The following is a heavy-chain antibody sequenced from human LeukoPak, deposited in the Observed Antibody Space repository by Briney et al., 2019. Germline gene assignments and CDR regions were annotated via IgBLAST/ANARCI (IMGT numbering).Heavy chain of an antibody. CDR3: ARGPYSYDSSGAFDI. Sequence: SETLSLTCTVSGGSISSGSYYWSWIRQPAGKGLEWIGRIYTSGSTNYNPSLKSRVTISVDTSKNQFSLKLSSVTAADTAVYFCARGPYSYDSSGAFDIWGQGTMVTVSS. D-gene: IGHD3-22*01. CDR2: IYTSGST. J-gene: IGHJ3*02. CDR1: GGSISSGSYY. V-gene: IGHV4-61*02.